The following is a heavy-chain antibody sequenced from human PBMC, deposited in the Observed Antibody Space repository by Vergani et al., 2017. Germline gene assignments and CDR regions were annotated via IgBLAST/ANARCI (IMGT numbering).Heavy chain of an antibody. CDR1: GGSISSGGYS. CDR2: IYHSGST. CDR3: ARRNYYGSRSYQAAIDA. V-gene: IGHV4-30-2*01. Sequence: QLQLQESGSGLVKPSQTLSLTCAVSGGSISSGGYSWSWIRQPPGKGLEWIGYIYHSGSTYYNPSLKSRVTISVDRSKNQFSLKLSSVTAADTAVYYWARRNYYGSRSYQAAIDAWGQGTLVTVSS. D-gene: IGHD3-10*01. J-gene: IGHJ5*02.